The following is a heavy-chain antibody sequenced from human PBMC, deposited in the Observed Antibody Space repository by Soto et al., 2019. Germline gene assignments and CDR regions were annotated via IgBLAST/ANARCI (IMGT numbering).Heavy chain of an antibody. D-gene: IGHD1-1*01. V-gene: IGHV1-18*01. J-gene: IGHJ4*02. CDR3: ARDRASNEFDY. CDR1: GYTFTSYG. Sequence: ASVKVSCKTSGYTFTSYGISWVRQAPGQGLEWMGWISAYSGDTNYAQNLQGRVTMTTDTSTSTAYMELRSLRSDDTAVYYCARDRASNEFDYSGQGTLVTVAS. CDR2: ISAYSGDT.